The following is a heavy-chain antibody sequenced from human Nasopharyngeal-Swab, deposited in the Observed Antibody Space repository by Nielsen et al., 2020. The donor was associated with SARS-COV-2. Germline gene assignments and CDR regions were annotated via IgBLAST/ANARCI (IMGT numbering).Heavy chain of an antibody. Sequence: ASVKVSCKASGYTFTSYGISWVRQAPGQGLEWMGWISAYNGNTNYAQKLQGRVTMTTDTSTSTAYMELRSLRSDDTAVYCRARVGATLFYYYDMDVWGQGTTVTVSS. D-gene: IGHD1-26*01. CDR1: GYTFTSYG. V-gene: IGHV1-18*01. CDR3: ARVGATLFYYYDMDV. J-gene: IGHJ6*02. CDR2: ISAYNGNT.